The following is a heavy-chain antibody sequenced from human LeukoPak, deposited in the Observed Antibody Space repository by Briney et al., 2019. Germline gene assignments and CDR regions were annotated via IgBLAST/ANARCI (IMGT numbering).Heavy chain of an antibody. V-gene: IGHV4-39*01. CDR3: AVPLTVNDAFDI. CDR1: GDSISSSTYY. D-gene: IGHD2-2*01. J-gene: IGHJ3*02. CDR2: IYYRGNT. Sequence: SETLSLTCTVSGDSISSSTYYWGWIRQPPGKGLEWIGSIYYRGNTYYNPSLKSRVTMSVDTSKNRFSLKLSSVTAADTAVYYCAVPLTVNDAFDIWGQGTMVTVSS.